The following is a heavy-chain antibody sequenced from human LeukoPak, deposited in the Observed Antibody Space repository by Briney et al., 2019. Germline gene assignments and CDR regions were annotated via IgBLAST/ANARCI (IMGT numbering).Heavy chain of an antibody. CDR3: ARLWSPWFGDSPTDY. Sequence: SQTLSLTCAVSGGSISSGGYYWSWIRQPPGKGLEWIGYIYYSGSTNYNPSLKSRVTISVDTSKNQFSLKLSSVTAADTAVYYCARLWSPWFGDSPTDYWGQGTLVTVSS. D-gene: IGHD3-10*01. CDR1: GGSISSGGYY. J-gene: IGHJ4*02. V-gene: IGHV4-61*08. CDR2: IYYSGST.